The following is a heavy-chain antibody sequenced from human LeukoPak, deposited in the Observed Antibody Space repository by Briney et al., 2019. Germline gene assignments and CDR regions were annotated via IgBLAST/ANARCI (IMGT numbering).Heavy chain of an antibody. D-gene: IGHD7-27*01. J-gene: IGHJ4*02. CDR1: GYIFTSYW. CDR3: ARPNWGRYYFDY. Sequence: GGALEISCKGSGYIFTSYWIGWVRQVPGKGLEWMGIIYPGNSALRYSLSFQGQVTISADNSISTASLQSTSPQASDTAIYYCARPNWGRYYFDYWGQGTLVTVSS. V-gene: IGHV5-51*01. CDR2: IYPGNSAL.